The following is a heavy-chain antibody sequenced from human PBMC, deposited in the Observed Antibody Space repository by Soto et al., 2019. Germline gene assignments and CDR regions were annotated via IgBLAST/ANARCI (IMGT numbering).Heavy chain of an antibody. CDR1: GFTFSSYG. D-gene: IGHD2-2*01. CDR3: AKDRRYCSSTSCYALYGMDV. V-gene: IGHV3-30*18. J-gene: IGHJ6*02. CDR2: ISYDGSNK. Sequence: GGSLRLSCAASGFTFSSYGMHWVRQAPGKGLEWVAVISYDGSNKYYADSVKGRFTISRDNSKNTLYLQMNSLRAEDTAVYYCAKDRRYCSSTSCYALYGMDVWGQGTTVTVSS.